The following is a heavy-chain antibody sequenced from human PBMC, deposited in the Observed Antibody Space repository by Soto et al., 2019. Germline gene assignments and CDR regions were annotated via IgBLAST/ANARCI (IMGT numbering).Heavy chain of an antibody. CDR2: ISISGGTI. CDR3: ARERARVFDS. CDR1: GFTFSDYY. J-gene: IGHJ4*02. Sequence: GGSLRLSCAASGFTFSDYYMSWIRQAPGKRLEWLSYISISGGTIYYADSVKGRFSISRDNAKNSLYLQLSSLRAEDTAVYFCARERARVFDSWGQGTLVTVSS. V-gene: IGHV3-11*01.